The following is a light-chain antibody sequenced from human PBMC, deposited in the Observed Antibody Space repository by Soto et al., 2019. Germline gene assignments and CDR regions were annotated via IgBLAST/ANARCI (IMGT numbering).Light chain of an antibody. CDR3: SSFASSKSWV. CDR1: SSDVGAYNY. V-gene: IGLV2-8*01. Sequence: QSALTQPPSASGSPGQSVTISCTETSSDVGAYNYVSWYQQKAGKDPKLVIYEVTKRPSGVPDRFSGSKSANTASLTVSGLQAEDEADYYCSSFASSKSWVFGGGTKVTVL. CDR2: EVT. J-gene: IGLJ3*02.